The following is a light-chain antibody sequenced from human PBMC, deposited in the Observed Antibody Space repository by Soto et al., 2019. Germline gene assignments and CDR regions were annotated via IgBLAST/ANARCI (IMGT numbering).Light chain of an antibody. V-gene: IGKV3-15*01. Sequence: EIVMTQSPATLSVSPGERATLSCRASQSVSSNLAWYQQKPGQAPRLLIYGASTRATGNPARFSGSGSGTELTLTISSLQSEDFAVYYCQQYHNWGWTFGRGTKVEIK. CDR3: QQYHNWGWT. J-gene: IGKJ1*01. CDR2: GAS. CDR1: QSVSSN.